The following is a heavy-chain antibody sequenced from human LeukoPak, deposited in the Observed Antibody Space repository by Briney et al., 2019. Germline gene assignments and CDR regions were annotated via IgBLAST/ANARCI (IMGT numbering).Heavy chain of an antibody. Sequence: SETLSLTCTVSGGSISSYYWSWIRQPAGKGLEWIGRIYTSGSTNYNPSLKSRVTMSVDTSKNQFSLKLSSVTAADTAVYYCARVQKDCSSTSCYTHAFDIWGQGTMVTVSS. CDR3: ARVQKDCSSTSCYTHAFDI. J-gene: IGHJ3*02. CDR1: GGSISSYY. CDR2: IYTSGST. V-gene: IGHV4-4*07. D-gene: IGHD2-2*02.